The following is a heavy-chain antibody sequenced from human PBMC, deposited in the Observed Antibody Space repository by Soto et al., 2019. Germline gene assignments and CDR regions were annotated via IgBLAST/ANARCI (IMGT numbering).Heavy chain of an antibody. CDR2: ISAYNGNT. CDR3: ARGRICSSTSCYADFDY. Sequence: ASVKVSCKASGYTFTSYGISWVRQAPGQGLEWMGWISAYNGNTNYAQKLQGRVTMTTDTSTSTAYMELRSLRSDDTAVYYCARGRICSSTSCYADFDYWGQGTLVTVSS. J-gene: IGHJ4*02. D-gene: IGHD2-2*01. CDR1: GYTFTSYG. V-gene: IGHV1-18*01.